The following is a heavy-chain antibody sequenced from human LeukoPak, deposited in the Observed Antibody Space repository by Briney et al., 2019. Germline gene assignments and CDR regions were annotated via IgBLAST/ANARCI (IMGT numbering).Heavy chain of an antibody. CDR2: INHSGST. CDR1: GGSFSSYY. J-gene: IGHJ4*02. V-gene: IGHV4-34*01. Sequence: PSETLSLTCAVSGGSFSSYYWSWIRQPPGQGLEWIGEINHSGSTNYTPSLKSRVTISIDTSKNQFSLKLSSVTAADTAVYYCAQIAVAGTYVDFWGQGTLVTVSS. D-gene: IGHD6-19*01. CDR3: AQIAVAGTYVDF.